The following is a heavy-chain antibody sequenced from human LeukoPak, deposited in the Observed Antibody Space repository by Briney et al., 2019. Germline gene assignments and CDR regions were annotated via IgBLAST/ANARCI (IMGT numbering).Heavy chain of an antibody. V-gene: IGHV4-34*01. J-gene: IGHJ4*02. CDR3: ATEALYDYVWGSYRYNLFDY. CDR1: GGSFSSYY. CDR2: INHSGST. D-gene: IGHD3-16*02. Sequence: PSETLSLTCAVYGGSFSSYYWSWIRQPPGKGLEWIGEINHSGSTNYNPSLKSRVTISMDTSKNQFSLKLSSVTAADTAVYYCATEALYDYVWGSYRYNLFDYWGQGTLVTVSS.